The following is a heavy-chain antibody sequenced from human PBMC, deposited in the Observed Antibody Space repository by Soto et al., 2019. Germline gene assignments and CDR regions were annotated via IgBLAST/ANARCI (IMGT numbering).Heavy chain of an antibody. D-gene: IGHD1-7*01. CDR3: ARELELRGGMDV. J-gene: IGHJ6*02. Sequence: SETLSLTCAVYGGSFSGYYWSWIRQPPGKGLEWIVEINHSGSTNYNPSLKSRVTISVDTSKNQFSLKLSSVTAADTAVYYCARELELRGGMDVWGQGTTVTVS. V-gene: IGHV4-34*01. CDR1: GGSFSGYY. CDR2: INHSGST.